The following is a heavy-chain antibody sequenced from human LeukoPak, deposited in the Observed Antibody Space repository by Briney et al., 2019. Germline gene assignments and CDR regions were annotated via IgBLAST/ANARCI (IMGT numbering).Heavy chain of an antibody. J-gene: IGHJ4*02. CDR2: INPKTGNA. V-gene: IGHV1-46*01. Sequence: ASVKVSCKASGYTFINYYMHWVRQAPGQGLEWMGLINPKTGNAPYAQKFQGRVTMTRDASTSTVYMGLSSLTSEDTAIYYCARHSLTGTTPFDYWGQGALVTVSS. CDR1: GYTFINYY. D-gene: IGHD1-20*01. CDR3: ARHSLTGTTPFDY.